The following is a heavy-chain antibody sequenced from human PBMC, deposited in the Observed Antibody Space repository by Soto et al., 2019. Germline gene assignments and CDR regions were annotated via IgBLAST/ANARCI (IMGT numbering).Heavy chain of an antibody. CDR2: INTKTGAS. Sequence: XSVKASCKASGFAFTDHYVHWARQAPGQGLEWMGWINTKTGASKYVHEFQGRVTMTRDTSINTAYMEMSRLRSEDTAVYYCAREFEVITMLNSGRLNFHFSGQGTLVTV. CDR3: AREFEVITMLNSGRLNFHF. V-gene: IGHV1-2*07. D-gene: IGHD1-26*01. J-gene: IGHJ4*02. CDR1: GFAFTDHY.